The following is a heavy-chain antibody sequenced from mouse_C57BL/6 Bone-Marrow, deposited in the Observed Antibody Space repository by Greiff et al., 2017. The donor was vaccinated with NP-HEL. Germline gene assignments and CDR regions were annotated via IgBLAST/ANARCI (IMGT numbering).Heavy chain of an antibody. CDR2: INPNNGGT. Sequence: EVQGVESGPELVKPGASVKMSCKASGYTFTDYNMHWVKQSHGKSLEWIGYINPNNGGTSYNQKFKGKATLTVNKSSSTAYMELRSLTSEDSAVYYCARGNRSFAYWGQGTLVTVSA. V-gene: IGHV1-22*01. J-gene: IGHJ3*01. D-gene: IGHD2-1*01. CDR3: ARGNRSFAY. CDR1: GYTFTDYN.